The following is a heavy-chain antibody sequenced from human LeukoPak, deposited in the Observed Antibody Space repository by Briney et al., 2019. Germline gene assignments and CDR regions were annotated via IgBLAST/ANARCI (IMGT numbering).Heavy chain of an antibody. V-gene: IGHV4-61*02. CDR1: GGSISSGSYY. J-gene: IGHJ4*02. D-gene: IGHD5-12*01. CDR2: IYTSGST. Sequence: SETLSLTCTVSGGSISSGSYYWSWIRQPAGKGLEWIGRIYTSGSTNYNPSLKSRVTISVDTSKNQFSLKLSSVTAADTAVYYCARVQRSYSIVATIHHIEKFDYWGQGTLVTVSS. CDR3: ARVQRSYSIVATIHHIEKFDY.